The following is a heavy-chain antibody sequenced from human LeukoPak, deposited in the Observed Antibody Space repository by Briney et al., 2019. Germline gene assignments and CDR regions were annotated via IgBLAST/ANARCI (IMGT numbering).Heavy chain of an antibody. J-gene: IGHJ6*03. D-gene: IGHD2-2*01. Sequence: ASVKVSCKASGYTFTSYGISWVRQAPGQGLEWMGWISAYNGNTNYAQKFQGRVTITADESTSTAYMELSSLRSEDTAVYYCARGGSCSSTSCLYYYYMDVWGKGTTVTVSS. CDR2: ISAYNGNT. CDR1: GYTFTSYG. CDR3: ARGGSCSSTSCLYYYYMDV. V-gene: IGHV1-18*01.